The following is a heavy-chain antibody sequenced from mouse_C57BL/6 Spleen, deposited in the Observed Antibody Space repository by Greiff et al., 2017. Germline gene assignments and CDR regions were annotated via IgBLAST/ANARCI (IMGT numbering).Heavy chain of an antibody. CDR3: ARSPYSDYVGYAMDY. D-gene: IGHD2-13*01. CDR2: IYPRSGNT. CDR1: GYTFTSYG. Sequence: VQLQASGAELARPGASVKLSCKASGYTFTSYGISWVKQRTGQGLEWIGEIYPRSGNTYYNERFKGKVTLTADKSSSTAYMELRSLTSEDSAVYFCARSPYSDYVGYAMDYGGQGTSVTVSS. J-gene: IGHJ4*01. V-gene: IGHV1-81*01.